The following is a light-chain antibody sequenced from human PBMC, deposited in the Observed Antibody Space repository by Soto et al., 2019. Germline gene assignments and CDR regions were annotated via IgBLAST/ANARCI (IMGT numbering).Light chain of an antibody. CDR2: DVS. V-gene: IGLV2-14*03. Sequence: QSVLTQPASVSGSPGQSITISCTGTSSDVGAYNYVSWYQQHPGKAPKLMIHDVSNRPSGVSNRFSGSKSGNTASLTISGLQAEDEADYYCSSYTSSSLYVFGTGTKVTVL. J-gene: IGLJ1*01. CDR3: SSYTSSSLYV. CDR1: SSDVGAYNY.